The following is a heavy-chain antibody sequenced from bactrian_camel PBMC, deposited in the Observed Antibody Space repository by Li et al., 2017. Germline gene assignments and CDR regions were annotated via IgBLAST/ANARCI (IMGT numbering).Heavy chain of an antibody. Sequence: DVQLVESGGDSVQSGGSLRLSCAASGFIFSTYAMAWVRQAPGKGLEWVSQLFYDGGGTTFYTDSVKGRFTISRDNAKNTLYLQMNSLKTEDTGAYFCAAMDDSGMAYWGQGTQVTVS. CDR1: GFIFSTYA. CDR2: YDGGGTT. V-gene: IGHV3S31*01. CDR3: AAMDDSGMAY. J-gene: IGHJ4*01. D-gene: IGHD3*01.